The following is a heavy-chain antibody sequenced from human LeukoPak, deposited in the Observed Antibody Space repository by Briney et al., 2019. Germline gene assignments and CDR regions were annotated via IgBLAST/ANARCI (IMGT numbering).Heavy chain of an antibody. CDR1: GGSISSIGYD. J-gene: IGHJ4*02. CDR3: ARQRGYSYGYFDY. CDR2: IYHSGSS. Sequence: SETLSLTCTVSGGSISSIGYDWGWIRQPPGKGLEWIGSIYHSGSSYYNPSLKSRVTISVDTSKNQFSLRLSSVTAADTAVYCCARQRGYSYGYFDYWGQGTLVTVSS. V-gene: IGHV4-39*01. D-gene: IGHD5-18*01.